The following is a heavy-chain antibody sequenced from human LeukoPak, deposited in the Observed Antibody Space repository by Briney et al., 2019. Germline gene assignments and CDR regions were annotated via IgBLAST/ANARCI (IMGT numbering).Heavy chain of an antibody. CDR1: GFTFGKYW. V-gene: IGHV3-7*03. D-gene: IGHD3-16*01. Sequence: PGGSLRLSCVASGFTFGKYWMSWVRQAPGKGLEWVADIKLDGSEKNYVDSVKGRFTISRDNTKNSLYLQMNSLRVEDTAVFYCARDQYDPWGRRGNFDSWGQGTLVIVSP. CDR3: ARDQYDPWGRRGNFDS. J-gene: IGHJ4*02. CDR2: IKLDGSEK.